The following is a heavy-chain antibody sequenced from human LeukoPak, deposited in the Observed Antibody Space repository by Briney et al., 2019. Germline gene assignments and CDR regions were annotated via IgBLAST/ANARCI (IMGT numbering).Heavy chain of an antibody. D-gene: IGHD6-6*01. CDR1: GFTFSSSW. CDR2: ISYDGSNK. CDR3: AKFPDEYSSSSLDY. Sequence: GGSLRLSCSASGFTFSSSWMSWVRQAPGKGLEWVAVISYDGSNKYYADSVKGRFTISRDNSKNTLYLQMNSLRAEDTAVYYCAKFPDEYSSSSLDYWGQGTLVTVSS. V-gene: IGHV3-30*18. J-gene: IGHJ4*02.